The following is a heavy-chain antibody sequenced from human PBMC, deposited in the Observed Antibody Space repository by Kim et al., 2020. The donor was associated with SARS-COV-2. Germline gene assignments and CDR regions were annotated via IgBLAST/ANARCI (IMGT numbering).Heavy chain of an antibody. CDR2: ISSSGSTI. V-gene: IGHV3-48*03. J-gene: IGHJ5*02. Sequence: GGSLRLSCAASGFTFSSYEMNWVRQAPGKGLEWVSYISSSGSTIYYADSVKGRFTISRDNAKNSLYLQMNSLRAEDTAVYYCARDSHYYDSSGYYGYFWFDPWGQGTLVTVSS. CDR3: ARDSHYYDSSGYYGYFWFDP. D-gene: IGHD3-22*01. CDR1: GFTFSSYE.